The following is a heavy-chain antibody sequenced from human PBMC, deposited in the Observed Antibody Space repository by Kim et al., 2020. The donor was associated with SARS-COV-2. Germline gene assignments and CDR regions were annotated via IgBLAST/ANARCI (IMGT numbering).Heavy chain of an antibody. CDR3: ARQRYSSSWHY. J-gene: IGHJ4*02. V-gene: IGHV4-39*01. Sequence: SETLSLTCTVSGGSISSSSFYWGWIRQPPGKGLEWIGSIYYSGSAYYNPSLKSRVSISVDTSKNQFSLKLSSVTAADTAVYYCARQRYSSSWHYWGQGTL. CDR2: IYYSGSA. CDR1: GGSISSSSFY. D-gene: IGHD6-13*01.